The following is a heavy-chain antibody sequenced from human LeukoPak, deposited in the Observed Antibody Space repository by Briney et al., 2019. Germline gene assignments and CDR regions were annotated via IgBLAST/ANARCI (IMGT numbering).Heavy chain of an antibody. CDR3: ASSGCSSSSCYYPAY. CDR1: GYSFTTYW. D-gene: IGHD2-2*01. J-gene: IGHJ4*02. CDR2: IYPGDSDT. V-gene: IGHV5-51*01. Sequence: GESLKISCKGSGYSFTTYWIGWVRQMPGKGLEWMGIIYPGDSDTRYSPSFQGQVTISADKSISTAYLQWSSLKASDTAMYYCASSGCSSSSCYYPAYWGQGTLVTVSS.